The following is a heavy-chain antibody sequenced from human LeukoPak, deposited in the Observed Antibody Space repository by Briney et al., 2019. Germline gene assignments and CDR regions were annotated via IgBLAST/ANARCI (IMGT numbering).Heavy chain of an antibody. D-gene: IGHD3-16*02. J-gene: IGHJ3*02. V-gene: IGHV4-61*02. CDR2: IYTSGST. CDR1: GGSISSGSYY. CDR3: ARVSDYVWGSYRSDI. Sequence: SETLSLTCTVSGGSISSGSYYWSWIRQPAGKGLEWIGRIYTSGSTNYSPSLKSRVTISVDTSKNQSSLKLSSVTAADTAVYYCARVSDYVWGSYRSDIWGQGTMVTVSS.